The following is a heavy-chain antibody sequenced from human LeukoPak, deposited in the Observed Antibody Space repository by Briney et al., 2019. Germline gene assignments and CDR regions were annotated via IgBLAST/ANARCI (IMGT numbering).Heavy chain of an antibody. J-gene: IGHJ4*02. CDR3: ARVRYSSSWYTS. Sequence: GGSLRLSCAASGFTVSSNYMSWVRQAPGKGLEWVSVIYSGGSTYYADSVKGRFTISRVNPKNTLYLQMNSLRAEDTAVYYCARVRYSSSWYTSWGQGTLVTVSS. D-gene: IGHD6-13*01. CDR1: GFTVSSNY. CDR2: IYSGGST. V-gene: IGHV3-66*01.